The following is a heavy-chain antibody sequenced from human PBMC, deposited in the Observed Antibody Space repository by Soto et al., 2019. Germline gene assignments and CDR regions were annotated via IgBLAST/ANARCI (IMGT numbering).Heavy chain of an antibody. CDR2: IFYSDSF. V-gene: IGHV4-31*03. J-gene: IGHJ4*02. CDR1: GGSISSGGSY. CDR3: ARQIGRGSWSLGH. Sequence: PSETLSLTCTVSGGSISSGGSYWSWIRQRPGKGLEWIGYIFYSDSFYYTPSLKGRVVILADTSKNQFTLKLSSVTDADTAVYYCARQIGRGSWSLGHWGQGAPVTVSS. D-gene: IGHD6-13*01.